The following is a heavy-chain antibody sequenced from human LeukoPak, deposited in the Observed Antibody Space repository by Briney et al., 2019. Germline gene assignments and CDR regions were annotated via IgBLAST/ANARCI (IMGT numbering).Heavy chain of an antibody. CDR3: TTGWVYYDILTGDLTYFDY. CDR2: IRSKAYGGTT. CDR1: GFTFGDYA. Sequence: GGSLRLSCTASGFTFGDYAMSWFRQAPGKGLEWVGFIRSKAYGGTTEYAASVKGRFTISRDDSKSIAYLQMNSLKTEDTAVYYCTTGWVYYDILTGDLTYFDYWGQGTLVTVSS. D-gene: IGHD3-9*01. V-gene: IGHV3-49*03. J-gene: IGHJ4*02.